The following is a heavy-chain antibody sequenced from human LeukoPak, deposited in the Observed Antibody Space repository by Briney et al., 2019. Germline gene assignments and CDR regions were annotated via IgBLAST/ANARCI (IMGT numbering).Heavy chain of an antibody. V-gene: IGHV1-46*01. CDR1: GYTFTNYY. Sequence: ASVKVFCKASGYTFTNYYMHWVRQAPGQGLEWMGIINPSGGSTSYAQKFQGRVTMTRDTSTSTVYMELSSLRSEDTAVYYCARVPLCGGDCKGYYYYYGMDVWGQGTTVTVSS. CDR2: INPSGGST. D-gene: IGHD2-21*02. J-gene: IGHJ6*02. CDR3: ARVPLCGGDCKGYYYYYGMDV.